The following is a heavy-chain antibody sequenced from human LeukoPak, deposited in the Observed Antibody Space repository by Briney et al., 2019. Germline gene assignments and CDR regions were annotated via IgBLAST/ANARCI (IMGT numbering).Heavy chain of an antibody. D-gene: IGHD2-2*02. V-gene: IGHV4-34*01. CDR2: INHSGST. CDR1: GGPFSGYY. J-gene: IGHJ3*02. Sequence: SETLSLTCAVYGGPFSGYYWSWIRQPPGKGLEWIGEINHSGSTYYNPSLKSRVTISVDRSKNQFSLRLSSVTAADTAVYYCARVGYCSSTSCYTGGSAFDIWGQGTMVTVSS. CDR3: ARVGYCSSTSCYTGGSAFDI.